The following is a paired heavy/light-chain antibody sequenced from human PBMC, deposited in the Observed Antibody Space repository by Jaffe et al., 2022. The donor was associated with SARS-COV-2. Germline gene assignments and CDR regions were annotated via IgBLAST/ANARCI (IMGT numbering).Light chain of an antibody. J-gene: IGLJ1*01. V-gene: IGLV1-51*01. Sequence: QSVLTQPPSVSAAPGQKVTISCSGSSSNIGDNYVSWYQQLPGTAPKLLIYDNNKRPSGIPDRFSGSRSGTSATLGITGLQTGDEADYYCGTWDSSLSAYVFGTGTKVTVL. CDR3: GTWDSSLSAYV. CDR2: DNN. CDR1: SSNIGDNY.
Heavy chain of an antibody. CDR3: ARFGLPAAGSNFDY. CDR2: ISSSSSTI. D-gene: IGHD6-13*01. V-gene: IGHV3-48*01. J-gene: IGHJ4*02. Sequence: EVQLVESGGGLVQPGGSLRLSCAASGVTFNTYNMNWVRQAPGKGLEWVSYISSSSSTIYYADSVKGRFTISRDNAKNSLYLQMNSLRAEDTAVYYCARFGLPAAGSNFDYWGQGTLVTVSS. CDR1: GVTFNTYN.